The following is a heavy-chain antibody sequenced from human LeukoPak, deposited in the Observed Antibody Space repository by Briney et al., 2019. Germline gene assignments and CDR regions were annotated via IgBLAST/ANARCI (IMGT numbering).Heavy chain of an antibody. V-gene: IGHV4-39*07. CDR1: GGSISSTNYY. D-gene: IGHD2-15*01. CDR2: IYYSGNT. J-gene: IGHJ4*02. CDR3: ASLEMNCSGGSCYAYYFDY. Sequence: PSETLSLTCTVSGGSISSTNYYWGWIRQPPGKGLEWIGSIYYSGNTYYTPSLKSRVTISVDTSKNQFSLKLNSVTAADTAVYYCASLEMNCSGGSCYAYYFDYWGQGTLVTVSS.